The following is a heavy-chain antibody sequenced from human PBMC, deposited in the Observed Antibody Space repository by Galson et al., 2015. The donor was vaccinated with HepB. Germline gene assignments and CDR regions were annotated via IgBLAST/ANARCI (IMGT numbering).Heavy chain of an antibody. CDR3: AKRTVPNTFSGPNHPFDP. CDR1: GFTFSNYA. J-gene: IGHJ5*02. V-gene: IGHV3-23*01. CDR2: ISGSGGST. D-gene: IGHD1-14*01. Sequence: SLRLSCAASGFTFSNYAMIWVRQAPGKGLEWVSAISGSGGSTYYADSVKGRFTISRDNSKNTLYLQMNSLRAEDTALYYCAKRTVPNTFSGPNHPFDPWGQGTLVTVSS.